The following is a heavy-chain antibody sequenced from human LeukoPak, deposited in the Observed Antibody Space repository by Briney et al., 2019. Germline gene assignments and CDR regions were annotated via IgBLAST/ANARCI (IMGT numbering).Heavy chain of an antibody. Sequence: SETLSLTCTVSGGSISSYYWSWIRQPPGKGLEWIGYIYHSGSTNYNPSLKSRVTISVDTSKNQFSLKLSSVTAADTAVYYCARHFLWFGELMAFDYWGQGTLVTVSS. CDR1: GGSISSYY. D-gene: IGHD3-10*01. CDR2: IYHSGST. J-gene: IGHJ4*02. V-gene: IGHV4-59*08. CDR3: ARHFLWFGELMAFDY.